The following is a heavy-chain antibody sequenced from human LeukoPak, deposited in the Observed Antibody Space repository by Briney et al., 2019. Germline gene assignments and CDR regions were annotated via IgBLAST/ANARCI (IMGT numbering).Heavy chain of an antibody. CDR3: ARAFLYGDTWENTFDY. J-gene: IGHJ4*02. V-gene: IGHV6-1*01. CDR1: GDSVSRNIAA. CDR2: PHYRSKWYS. Sequence: SQTLSLTCAISGDSVSRNIAAWNWIRQSPSRTLEWLGRPHYRSKWYSDYAESVKGRITIDPDTSKNHFSLPLSSVSPEDTGVYYCARAFLYGDTWENTFDYWGQGILVTVSS. D-gene: IGHD1-26*01.